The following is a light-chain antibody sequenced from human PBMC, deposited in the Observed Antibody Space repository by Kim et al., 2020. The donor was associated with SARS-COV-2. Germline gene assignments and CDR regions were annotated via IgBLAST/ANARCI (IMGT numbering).Light chain of an antibody. CDR1: KLGDKY. J-gene: IGLJ2*01. V-gene: IGLV3-1*01. Sequence: VSPGQTASITCSGDKLGDKYACWYQQKPGQSPVLVIYQDSKRPSGIPERFSGSNSGNTATLTISGTQAMDEADYYCQAWDSSTLVVFGGGTKLTVL. CDR2: QDS. CDR3: QAWDSSTLVV.